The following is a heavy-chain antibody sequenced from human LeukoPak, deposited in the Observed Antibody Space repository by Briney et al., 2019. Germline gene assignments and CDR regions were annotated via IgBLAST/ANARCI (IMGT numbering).Heavy chain of an antibody. CDR1: GYTFTGYY. Sequence: VASVKVSCKASGYTFTGYYMHWGRQAPGQGLEWVGWINPNSGGTNYAQKFQGRVTMTRDASISTAYMELSRLRSDDTAVYYCARSTRSGSYQDAFDIWGQGTMVTVSS. J-gene: IGHJ3*02. D-gene: IGHD1-26*01. CDR2: INPNSGGT. V-gene: IGHV1-2*02. CDR3: ARSTRSGSYQDAFDI.